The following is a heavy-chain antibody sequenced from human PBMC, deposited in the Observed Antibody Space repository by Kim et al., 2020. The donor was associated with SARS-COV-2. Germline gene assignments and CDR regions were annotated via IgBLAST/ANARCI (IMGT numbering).Heavy chain of an antibody. CDR2: IRHDGSND. CDR1: GFTFTFYG. V-gene: IGHV3-30*02. CDR3: VRGSSGYFDY. Sequence: GGSLRLSCAASGFTFTFYGIHWVRQAPGKGLEWVTFIRHDGSNDFYADSVKGRFTISRDNAKNTVHLQMYSLRAEDTAVYYCVRGSSGYFDYWGQGTVVTVSS. J-gene: IGHJ4*02. D-gene: IGHD1-1*01.